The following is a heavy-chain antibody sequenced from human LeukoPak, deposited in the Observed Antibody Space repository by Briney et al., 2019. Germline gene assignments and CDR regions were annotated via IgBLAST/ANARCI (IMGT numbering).Heavy chain of an antibody. CDR3: ARDHSSSWFDY. D-gene: IGHD6-13*01. J-gene: IGHJ4*02. V-gene: IGHV4-61*01. CDR2: IYYSGST. Sequence: SETLSLTCTVSGGSVSSGSYYWSWIRQHPGKGLEWIGYIYYSGSTNYNPSLKSRVTISVDTSKNQFSLKLSSVTAADTAVYYCARDHSSSWFDYWGQGTLVTVSS. CDR1: GGSVSSGSYY.